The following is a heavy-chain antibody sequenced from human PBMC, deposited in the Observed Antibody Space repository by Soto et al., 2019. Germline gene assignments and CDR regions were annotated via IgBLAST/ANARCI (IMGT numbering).Heavy chain of an antibody. CDR2: IYYSGST. D-gene: IGHD5-18*01. V-gene: IGHV4-39*07. CDR3: ARERGYSYGEVDYYYGMDV. Sequence: SETLSLTCTVSGGSISSSSYYWGWIRQPPGKGLEWIGSIYYSGSTYYNPSLKSRVTISVDTSKNQFSLKLSSVTAADTAVYYCARERGYSYGEVDYYYGMDVWGQGTTVTVSS. J-gene: IGHJ6*02. CDR1: GGSISSSSYY.